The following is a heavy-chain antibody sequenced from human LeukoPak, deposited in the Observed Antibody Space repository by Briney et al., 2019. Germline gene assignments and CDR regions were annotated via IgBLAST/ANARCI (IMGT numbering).Heavy chain of an antibody. CDR1: GFTFSSYA. D-gene: IGHD7-27*01. Sequence: GGSLRLSCAASGFTFSSYAMHWVRQAPGKGLEWVSYISSSSSTIYYADSVKGRFTISRDNAKNSLYLQMNSLRAEDTAVYYCARDGDFDYWGQGTLVTVSS. J-gene: IGHJ4*02. CDR3: ARDGDFDY. V-gene: IGHV3-48*01. CDR2: ISSSSSTI.